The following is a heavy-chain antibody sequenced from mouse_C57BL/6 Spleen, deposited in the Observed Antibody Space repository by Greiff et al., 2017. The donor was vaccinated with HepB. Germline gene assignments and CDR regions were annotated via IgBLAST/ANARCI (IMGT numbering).Heavy chain of an antibody. CDR2: IYPGDGDT. CDR1: GYAFSSSW. D-gene: IGHD1-1*01. CDR3: ARQNYGSSSPFAY. J-gene: IGHJ3*01. V-gene: IGHV1-82*01. Sequence: VQLQESGPELVKPGASVKISCKASGYAFSSSWMNWVKQRPGKGLEWIGRIYPGDGDTNYNGKFKGKATLTADKSSSTAYMQLSSLTSEDSAVYFCARQNYGSSSPFAYWGQGTLVTVSA.